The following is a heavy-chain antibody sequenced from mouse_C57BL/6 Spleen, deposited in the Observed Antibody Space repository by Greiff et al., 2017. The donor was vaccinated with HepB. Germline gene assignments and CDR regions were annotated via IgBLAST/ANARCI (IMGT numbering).Heavy chain of an antibody. CDR3: ARKGIYYYGSSDY. V-gene: IGHV1-69*01. Sequence: QVQLQQSGAELVMPGASVKLSCKASGYTFTSYWMHWVKQRPGQGLEWIGEIDPSDSYTNYNQKFKGKSTLTVDKSSSTAYMQLSSLTSEDSAVYYCARKGIYYYGSSDYWGQGTTLTVSS. D-gene: IGHD1-1*01. CDR1: GYTFTSYW. CDR2: IDPSDSYT. J-gene: IGHJ2*01.